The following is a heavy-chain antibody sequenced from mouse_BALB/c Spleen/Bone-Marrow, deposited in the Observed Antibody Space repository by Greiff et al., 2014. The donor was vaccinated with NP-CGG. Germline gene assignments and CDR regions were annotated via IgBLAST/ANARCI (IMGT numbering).Heavy chain of an antibody. V-gene: IGHV5-9-4*01. CDR3: ARSPQRDYAMDY. J-gene: IGHJ4*01. Sequence: DVHLVESGGGLVKPGGSLKLSCAASGFTFSSYAMSWVRQSPEKRLEWVAEISSGGSYTYYPDTVTGRFTISRDNAKNTLYLEMSSLRSEDTAMYYCARSPQRDYAMDYWGQGTSVTASS. D-gene: IGHD3-2*02. CDR1: GFTFSSYA. CDR2: ISSGGSYT.